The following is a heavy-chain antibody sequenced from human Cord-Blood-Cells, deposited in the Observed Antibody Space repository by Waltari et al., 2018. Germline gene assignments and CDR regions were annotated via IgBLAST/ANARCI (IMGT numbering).Heavy chain of an antibody. Sequence: QVQLQESGPGLVKPSETLSLTCTAPGGSISSYYCSWIRQPAGKGLEWIGRIYTSGSTNYNPSLKSRVTMSVDTSKNQFSLKLSSVTAADTAVYYCARENADYRPMGNWFDPWGQGTLVTVSS. CDR1: GGSISSYY. J-gene: IGHJ5*02. D-gene: IGHD4-17*01. V-gene: IGHV4-4*07. CDR3: ARENADYRPMGNWFDP. CDR2: IYTSGST.